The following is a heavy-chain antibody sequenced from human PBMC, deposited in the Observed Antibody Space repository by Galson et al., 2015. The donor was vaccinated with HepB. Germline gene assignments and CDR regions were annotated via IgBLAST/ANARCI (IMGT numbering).Heavy chain of an antibody. Sequence: SLRLSCAASGFNFDDFTMHWARQAPGKGLEWVSLISWDGARTYCADSMKGRFTISRDNNKNSLFLHMSSLRTGDTALYYCAKDVNPRLRYFDRIETSSYYGVDVWGHGTTVTVSS. CDR3: AKDVNPRLRYFDRIETSSYYGVDV. CDR1: GFNFDDFT. CDR2: ISWDGART. V-gene: IGHV3-43*01. D-gene: IGHD3-9*01. J-gene: IGHJ6*02.